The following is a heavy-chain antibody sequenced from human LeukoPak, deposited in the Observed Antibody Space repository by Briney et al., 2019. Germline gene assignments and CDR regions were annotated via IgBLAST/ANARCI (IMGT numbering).Heavy chain of an antibody. CDR3: ARSRWDCGGDCYSYYFDY. J-gene: IGHJ4*02. D-gene: IGHD2-21*02. CDR1: GYTFTGYY. Sequence: ASVKVSCKASGYTFTGYYMHWVRQAPGQGLEWMGWINPSSGGTNYAQKFQGWVTMTRDTSISTAYMELSRLRSDDTAVYYCARSRWDCGGDCYSYYFDYWGQGTLVTVSS. V-gene: IGHV1-2*04. CDR2: INPSSGGT.